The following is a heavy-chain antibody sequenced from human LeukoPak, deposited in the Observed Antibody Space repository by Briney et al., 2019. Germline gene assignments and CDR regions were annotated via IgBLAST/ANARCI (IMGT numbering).Heavy chain of an antibody. V-gene: IGHV3-33*01. Sequence: GRSLRLSCEASGFTLSRFGMHGVRQAPGKGLEWVAVIWYDGSNQDYADSVKGRFTISRDNSKNTLYLQVSSLRAEDTAVYYCARDRRYDGSGYIAAFDYGGQGTLVTVS. CDR2: IWYDGSNQ. CDR1: GFTLSRFG. J-gene: IGHJ4*02. D-gene: IGHD3-22*01. CDR3: ARDRRYDGSGYIAAFDY.